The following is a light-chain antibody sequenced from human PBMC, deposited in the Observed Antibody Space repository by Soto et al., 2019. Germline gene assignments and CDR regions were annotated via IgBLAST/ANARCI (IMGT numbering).Light chain of an antibody. CDR1: QGISGY. CDR3: QQVNSYPWT. J-gene: IGKJ1*01. CDR2: AAS. V-gene: IGKV1-9*01. Sequence: DIQLTQSPSFLSASVGDRVTITCRASQGISGYLAWYQQTPGKAPKLMIYAASTLQSGVPSRFSGSGSGTEVTITISSLQPEDCASYDCQQVNSYPWTFGQGTKVDIK.